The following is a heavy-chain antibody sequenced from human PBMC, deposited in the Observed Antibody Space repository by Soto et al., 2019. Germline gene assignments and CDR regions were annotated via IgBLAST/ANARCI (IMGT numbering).Heavy chain of an antibody. Sequence: ASVKVSCKASGYTFTGYYMHWVRQAPGQGLEWMGWINPNSGGTNYAQKFQGWVTMTRDTSISTACMELSRLRSDDTAVYYCARDGSSGDGYDAFDIWGQGTMVTVSS. CDR2: INPNSGGT. J-gene: IGHJ3*02. CDR1: GYTFTGYY. CDR3: ARDGSSGDGYDAFDI. D-gene: IGHD6-19*01. V-gene: IGHV1-2*04.